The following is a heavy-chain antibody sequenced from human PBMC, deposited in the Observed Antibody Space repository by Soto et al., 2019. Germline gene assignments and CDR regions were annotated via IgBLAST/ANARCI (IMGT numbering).Heavy chain of an antibody. CDR3: AKGPARLLTPVDY. J-gene: IGHJ4*02. CDR1: GFTFSSYA. CDR2: ISGSGGST. Sequence: GSLRLSCAASGFTFSSYAMSCFRQSPGKGLEWVSAISGSGGSTYYADSVKGRFTISRDNSKNTLYLQMNSLRAEDTAVYYCAKGPARLLTPVDYWGQGTLVTVSS. D-gene: IGHD6-6*01. V-gene: IGHV3-23*01.